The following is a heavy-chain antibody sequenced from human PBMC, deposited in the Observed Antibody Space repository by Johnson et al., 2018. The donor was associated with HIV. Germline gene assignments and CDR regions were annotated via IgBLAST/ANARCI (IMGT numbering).Heavy chain of an antibody. J-gene: IGHJ3*02. CDR2: IRYDGSNK. Sequence: QVQLVESGGGVVQPGGSLRLSCAASGFTFSSYGMHWVRQAPGKGLEWVAFIRYDGSNKYYGDSVKGRFTISRDNAKNSLYLQMNSLRAEDTALYYCARSDYDSSGYYAFDIWGQGTMVTVSS. V-gene: IGHV3-30*02. CDR3: ARSDYDSSGYYAFDI. CDR1: GFTFSSYG. D-gene: IGHD3-22*01.